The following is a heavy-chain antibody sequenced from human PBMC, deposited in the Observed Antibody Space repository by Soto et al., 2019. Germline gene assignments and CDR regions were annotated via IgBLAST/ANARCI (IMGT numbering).Heavy chain of an antibody. CDR1: GGSISSYY. V-gene: IGHV4-59*08. CDR2: IYYSGST. CDR3: ARLVPAAISRWFDP. Sequence: SETLSLTCTVSGGSISSYYWSWIRQPPGKGLEWIGYIYYSGSTNYNPSLKSRVTISVDTSKNQFSLKLSSVTAADTAVYYCARLVPAAISRWFDPWGQGTLVTVSS. J-gene: IGHJ5*02. D-gene: IGHD2-2*01.